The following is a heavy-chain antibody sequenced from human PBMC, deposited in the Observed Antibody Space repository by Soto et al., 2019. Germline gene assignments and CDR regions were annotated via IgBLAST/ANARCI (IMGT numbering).Heavy chain of an antibody. CDR3: TIGSWSGEVCDI. CDR2: IIPMLGIR. V-gene: IGHV1-69*02. Sequence: QVQLVQSGAEVKKPGSSVKVSCKDSGGTFSTYSMFWVRQAPGQGLEWMGRIIPMLGIRNYAQRFQDRVTITADKATATAPMELSRLRSEDTAMYYFTIGSWSGEVCDIWGQGTMVTVS. D-gene: IGHD2-2*01. J-gene: IGHJ3*02. CDR1: GGTFSTYS.